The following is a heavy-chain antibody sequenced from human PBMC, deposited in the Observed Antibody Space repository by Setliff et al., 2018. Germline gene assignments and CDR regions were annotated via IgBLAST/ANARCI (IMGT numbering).Heavy chain of an antibody. J-gene: IGHJ3*02. CDR1: GYSFPSHW. V-gene: IGHV5-51*01. CDR3: ASSSGSSSNDAFDI. Sequence: GESLKISCKASGYSFPSHWIGWVRQMPGKGLEWMGIIYPGDSDTRYSPSFQGQVAISADKSISTAYLQWSSLKASDTAMYYCASSSGSSSNDAFDIWGQGTTVTVSS. CDR2: IYPGDSDT. D-gene: IGHD1-26*01.